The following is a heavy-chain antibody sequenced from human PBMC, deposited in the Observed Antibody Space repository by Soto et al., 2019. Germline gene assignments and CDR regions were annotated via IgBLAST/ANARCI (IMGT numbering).Heavy chain of an antibody. J-gene: IGHJ4*02. V-gene: IGHV1-18*04. D-gene: IGHD2-21*01. Sequence: QIQLVPSGLEVKKPGASVIVSCQTSGYTFTRYGLNWVRPAPGPGLEWRGWINSNHGKRNYAEKFQGRITMPTNTSTRTGYMELRGLKSDDTAVYYCSIYGGDECESGGHWGQGTLVTVSS. CDR3: SIYGGDECESGGH. CDR1: GYTFTRYG. CDR2: INSNHGKR.